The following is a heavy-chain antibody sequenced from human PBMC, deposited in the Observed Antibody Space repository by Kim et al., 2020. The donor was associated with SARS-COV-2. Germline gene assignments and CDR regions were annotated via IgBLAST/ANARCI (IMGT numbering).Heavy chain of an antibody. D-gene: IGHD4-17*01. CDR1: GFTFDNYA. V-gene: IGHV1-18*01. CDR3: ARHDYGDYESDY. Sequence: ASVKVSCKASGFTFDNYAFNWVRQAPGQGLEWMGWISAYTGHTNYAQKFQDRVTMTTDSSTSTAYMEMRTLRSDDTAVYYCARHDYGDYESDYWGQGTLITVSS. CDR2: ISAYTGHT. J-gene: IGHJ4*02.